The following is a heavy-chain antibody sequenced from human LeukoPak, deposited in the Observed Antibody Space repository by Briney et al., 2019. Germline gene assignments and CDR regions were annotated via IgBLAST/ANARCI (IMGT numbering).Heavy chain of an antibody. CDR1: GFTFSSYA. V-gene: IGHV3-64*01. CDR3: ARDSGMIVVAPFDY. J-gene: IGHJ4*02. Sequence: GGSLRLSCAASGFTFSSYAMHWVRQAPGKGLEYVSAISSNGGSTYYANSVKGRFTISRDNSKNTLYLQMGSPRAEDMAVYYCARDSGMIVVAPFDYWGQGTLVTVSS. CDR2: ISSNGGST. D-gene: IGHD3-22*01.